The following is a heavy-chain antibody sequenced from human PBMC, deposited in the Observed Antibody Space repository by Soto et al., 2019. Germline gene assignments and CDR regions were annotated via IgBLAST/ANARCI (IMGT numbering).Heavy chain of an antibody. CDR2: IYYSGST. CDR1: GGSISSDNYY. J-gene: IGHJ6*02. CDR3: ARGLLEWSYGMDV. Sequence: SETLSLTCTVSGGSISSDNYYWSWIRQHPGKGLEWIGYIYYSGSTYYNPSLKSRVTISVDTSKNQFSLKLSSVTAADTAVYYCARGLLEWSYGMDVWGQGTTVTVSS. V-gene: IGHV4-31*03. D-gene: IGHD3-3*01.